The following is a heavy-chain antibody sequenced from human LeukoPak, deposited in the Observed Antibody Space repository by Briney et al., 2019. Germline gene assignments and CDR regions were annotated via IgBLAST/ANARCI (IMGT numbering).Heavy chain of an antibody. D-gene: IGHD3-16*02. CDR1: GYSISSGYY. CDR2: IYHSGST. V-gene: IGHV4-38-2*01. Sequence: SETLSLTCAVSGYSISSGYYWGWIRQPPGKGLEWIGSIYHSGSTYYNPSLKSRVTISVDTSKNQFSLKLSSVTAADTAVYYCARLWGSYRYYFDYWGQGTLVTVSS. CDR3: ARLWGSYRYYFDY. J-gene: IGHJ4*02.